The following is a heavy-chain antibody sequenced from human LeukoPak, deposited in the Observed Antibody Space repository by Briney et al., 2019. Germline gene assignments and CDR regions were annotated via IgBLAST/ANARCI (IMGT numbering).Heavy chain of an antibody. D-gene: IGHD1-26*01. CDR1: GGSFSGYY. Sequence: SETLSLTCAVYGGSFSGYYWRWIRQPPGKGLEWIGEINHSGSTNYNPSLKSRVTISVDTSKNQFSLKLSSVTAADTAVYYCARAYSGSYYVWFDPWGQGTLVTVSS. CDR2: INHSGST. J-gene: IGHJ5*02. V-gene: IGHV4-34*01. CDR3: ARAYSGSYYVWFDP.